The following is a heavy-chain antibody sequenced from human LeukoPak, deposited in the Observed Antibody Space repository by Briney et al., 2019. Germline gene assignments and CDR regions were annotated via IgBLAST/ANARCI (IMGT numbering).Heavy chain of an antibody. CDR1: GGTFSSYA. CDR2: IIPIFGTA. CDR3: ASSRDSSGWSFDY. Sequence: ASVKVSCRASGGTFSSYAISWVRQAPGQGLEWMGGIIPIFGTANYAQKFQGRVTITADESTSTAYMELSSLRSEDTAVYYCASSRDSSGWSFDYWGQGTLVTVSS. D-gene: IGHD6-19*01. J-gene: IGHJ4*02. V-gene: IGHV1-69*13.